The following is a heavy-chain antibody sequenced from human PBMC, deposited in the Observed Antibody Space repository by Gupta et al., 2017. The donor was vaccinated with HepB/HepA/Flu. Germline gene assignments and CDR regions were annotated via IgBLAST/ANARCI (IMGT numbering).Heavy chain of an antibody. CDR1: GFTVTNNY. J-gene: IGHJ2*01. CDR2: FYSGSST. CDR3: ARNRWGGTGVYWYFDL. V-gene: IGHV3-66*01. Sequence: EVHLVESGGGLVQPGGSLRLSCAVSGFTVTNNYLRWVRQAPGKGLEWVSIFYSGSSTTYTDSVKGRFNISSDNSKNTMYLQMNSLRAEDTAVYYCARNRWGGTGVYWYFDLWGRGTLVTVSS. D-gene: IGHD3-10*01.